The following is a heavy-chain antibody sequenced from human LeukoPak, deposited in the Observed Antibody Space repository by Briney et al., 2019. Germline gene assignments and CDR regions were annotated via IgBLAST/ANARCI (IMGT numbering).Heavy chain of an antibody. Sequence: SQTLSLTCAISGDSVSTKSATWNWIRQSPSRGLEWLGRTFYTSKWNSCYAGSVKSRITITPDTCKNQFSLHLDSVTPEDTAVYYCARGYLKTGFGSWGQGTLVTVSS. CDR2: TFYTSKWNS. CDR3: ARGYLKTGFGS. D-gene: IGHD5-18*01. CDR1: GDSVSTKSAT. V-gene: IGHV6-1*01. J-gene: IGHJ5*02.